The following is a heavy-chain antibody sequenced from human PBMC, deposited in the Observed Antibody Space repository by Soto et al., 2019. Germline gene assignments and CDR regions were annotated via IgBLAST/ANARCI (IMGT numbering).Heavy chain of an antibody. J-gene: IGHJ4*02. V-gene: IGHV3-30*18. CDR1: GYTFNNYA. CDR2: ISYDGRNT. Sequence: GGSLRLSCEASGYTFNNYAMHWVRLAAGKGLEWVAGISYDGRNTFYADSVKGRFTISRDNSKNTLSLQMNSLRAEDTAVYYCAKETTRFAVPPALDYWGQGTLVTVSS. CDR3: AKETTRFAVPPALDY. D-gene: IGHD1-1*01.